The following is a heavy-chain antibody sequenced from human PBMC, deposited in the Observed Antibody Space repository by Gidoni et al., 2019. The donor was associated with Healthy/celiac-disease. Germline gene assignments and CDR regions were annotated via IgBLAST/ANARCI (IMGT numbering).Heavy chain of an antibody. Sequence: QVQLVQSGAEVKKPGSSVKVSCKASGATFSSYAISWVRQAPGQGLEWMGGIIPIFGTANYAQKFQGRVTITADESTSTAYMELSSLRSEDTAVYYCARGEDYDILTGYYGRTFDYWGQGTLVTVSS. V-gene: IGHV1-69*01. D-gene: IGHD3-9*01. CDR3: ARGEDYDILTGYYGRTFDY. J-gene: IGHJ4*02. CDR2: IIPIFGTA. CDR1: GATFSSYA.